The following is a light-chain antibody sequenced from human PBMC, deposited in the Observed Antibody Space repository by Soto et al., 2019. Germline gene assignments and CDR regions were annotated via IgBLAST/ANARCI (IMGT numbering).Light chain of an antibody. V-gene: IGKV3-20*01. Sequence: EIVLTQSPGTLSLSPGERATLSCRASQSVGSNYLAWFQQKPGQPPRLLIHATSTRATGIPDRFSGSGSGKDFPLSISRLEPADFAVYYCQQYDSSLPWTFGQGTTVEIK. CDR3: QQYDSSLPWT. CDR2: ATS. CDR1: QSVGSNY. J-gene: IGKJ1*01.